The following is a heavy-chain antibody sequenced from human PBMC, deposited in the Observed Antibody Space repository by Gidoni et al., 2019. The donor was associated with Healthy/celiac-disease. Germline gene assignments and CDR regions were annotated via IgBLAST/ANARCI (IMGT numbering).Heavy chain of an antibody. V-gene: IGHV3-30-3*01. CDR1: GFTFSSYA. D-gene: IGHD6-25*01. Sequence: QVQLVESGGGVVQPGRSLRLSCAASGFTFSSYAMHWVRQAPGKGLEWVAVISYDGSNKYYADSVKGRFTISRDNSKNTLYLQMNSLRAEDTAVYYCARDGIAALSDYYYYMDVWGKGTTVTVSS. CDR3: ARDGIAALSDYYYYMDV. J-gene: IGHJ6*03. CDR2: ISYDGSNK.